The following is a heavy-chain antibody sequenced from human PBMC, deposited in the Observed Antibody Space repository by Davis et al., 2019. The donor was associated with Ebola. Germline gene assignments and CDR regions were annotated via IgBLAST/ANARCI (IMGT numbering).Heavy chain of an antibody. V-gene: IGHV4-4*02. Sequence: PSETLSLTCAVSGGSISSSNGWTWVRQPPGKGREWIGEIYHSGTTNYNPSLKSRVTISVDTSKNQFSLKLSSVTAADTAVYYCARGRRYFDWLSAYYFDYWGQGTLVTVSS. CDR3: ARGRRYFDWLSAYYFDY. J-gene: IGHJ4*02. CDR1: GGSISSSNG. CDR2: IYHSGTT. D-gene: IGHD3-9*01.